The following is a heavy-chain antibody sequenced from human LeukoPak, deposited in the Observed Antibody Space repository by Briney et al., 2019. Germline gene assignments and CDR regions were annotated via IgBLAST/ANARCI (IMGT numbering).Heavy chain of an antibody. CDR1: GGTFSSYA. J-gene: IGHJ5*02. CDR3: ARNVGVRGVSNWFDP. D-gene: IGHD3-10*01. Sequence: GASVRVSCKASGGTFSSYAISWVRQAPGQGLEWMGGIIPIFGTANYAQKFQGRVTITADESTGTAYMELSSLRSEDTAVYYCARNVGVRGVSNWFDPWGQGTLVTVSS. V-gene: IGHV1-69*01. CDR2: IIPIFGTA.